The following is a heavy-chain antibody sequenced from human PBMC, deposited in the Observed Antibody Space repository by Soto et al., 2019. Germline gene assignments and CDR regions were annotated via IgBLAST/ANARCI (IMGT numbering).Heavy chain of an antibody. J-gene: IGHJ4*02. Sequence: GGSLRLSCAASGFTFTNAWMSWVRQAPGKGLEWIGYSSNSGSFTRYADSVKGRFSFSRDNAKNSLYLQINSLRGDDTAIYYCVRSGDNYNLLDYWGQGTPVTVSS. V-gene: IGHV3-11*06. CDR3: VRSGDNYNLLDY. CDR2: SSNSGSFT. CDR1: GFTFTNAW. D-gene: IGHD1-1*01.